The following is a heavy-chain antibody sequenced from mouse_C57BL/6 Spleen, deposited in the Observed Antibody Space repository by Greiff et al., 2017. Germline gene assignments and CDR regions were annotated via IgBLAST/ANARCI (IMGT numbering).Heavy chain of an antibody. D-gene: IGHD2-3*01. CDR1: GYAFSSYW. J-gene: IGHJ1*03. CDR2: IYPGDGDT. V-gene: IGHV1-80*01. CDR3: ARKFGGYYEVDV. Sequence: QVHVKQSGAELVKPGASVKISCKASGYAFSSYWMNWVKQRPGKGLEWIGQIYPGDGDTNYNGKFKGKATLTADKSSSTAYMQLSSLTSEDSAVYFCARKFGGYYEVDVWGTGTTVTVSS.